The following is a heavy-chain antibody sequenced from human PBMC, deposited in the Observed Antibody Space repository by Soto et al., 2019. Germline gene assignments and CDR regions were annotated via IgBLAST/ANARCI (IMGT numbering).Heavy chain of an antibody. CDR3: ARGYRDGYNYYYYGMDV. V-gene: IGHV3-72*01. J-gene: IGHJ6*02. CDR2: TRDKPNSYTT. Sequence: GGSLRLSCAASGFTFSDHYMDWVRQAPGKGLEWVGRTRDKPNSYTTEYAASVKGRFTISRDDSKNFLYLQMNSLKTEDTAVYYCARGYRDGYNYYYYGMDVWGQGTTVTVSS. D-gene: IGHD5-12*01. CDR1: GFTFSDHY.